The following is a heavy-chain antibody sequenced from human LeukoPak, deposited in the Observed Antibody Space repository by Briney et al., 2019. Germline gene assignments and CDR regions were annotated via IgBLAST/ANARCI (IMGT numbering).Heavy chain of an antibody. Sequence: SQTLSLTCTVSGGSISSGDYYWSWIRQPPGKGLEWIGYIYYSGSTYYNPSLKSRVTISVDTSKNQFSLKLSSVTAADTAVYYCAREFRYFGFPYGMDVWGQGTTVTVSS. CDR1: GGSISSGDYY. J-gene: IGHJ6*02. CDR2: IYYSGST. V-gene: IGHV4-30-4*01. D-gene: IGHD3-9*01. CDR3: AREFRYFGFPYGMDV.